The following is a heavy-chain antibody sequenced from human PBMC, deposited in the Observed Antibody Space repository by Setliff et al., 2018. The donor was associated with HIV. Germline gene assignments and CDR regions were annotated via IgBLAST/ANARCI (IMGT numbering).Heavy chain of an antibody. CDR2: IYYSGST. V-gene: IGHV4-61*08. CDR3: ARRAYCGGDCYHYYYYMDV. D-gene: IGHD2-21*02. Sequence: PSETLSLTCTVSGGSISSGGYYWSWIRQPPGKGLEWIGYIYYSGSTNYNPSLKSRVTISVNTSKNQFSLRLSSVTAADTAVYYCARRAYCGGDCYHYYYYMDVWGKGTTVTVSS. CDR1: GGSISSGGYY. J-gene: IGHJ6*03.